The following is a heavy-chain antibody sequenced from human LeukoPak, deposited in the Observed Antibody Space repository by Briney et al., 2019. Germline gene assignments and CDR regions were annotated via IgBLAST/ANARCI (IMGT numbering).Heavy chain of an antibody. CDR2: ISSSSSYI. CDR3: ARGASRADY. V-gene: IGHV3-21*01. J-gene: IGHJ4*02. Sequence: PGGSLRLSCAASGFTFSSHVMTWIRQAPGKGLEWVSSISSSSSYIYYADSVKGRFTISRDNAKNSLYLQMNSLRAEDTALYYCARGASRADYWGQGTLVTVSS. CDR1: GFTFSSHV.